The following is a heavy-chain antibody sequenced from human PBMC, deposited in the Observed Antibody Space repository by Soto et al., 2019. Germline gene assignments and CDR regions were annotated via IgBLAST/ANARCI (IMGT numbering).Heavy chain of an antibody. CDR2: ISAYNGNT. CDR1: VYTFTSYG. J-gene: IGHJ3*02. V-gene: IGHV1-18*04. Sequence: GXSLKVSCEASVYTFTSYGISWVRQAPGQGLEWMGWISAYNGNTNYAQKLQGRVTMTTDTSTSTAYMELRSLRSDDTAVYYCARDRRSWYHGAFDIWGQGTMVTASS. D-gene: IGHD6-13*01. CDR3: ARDRRSWYHGAFDI.